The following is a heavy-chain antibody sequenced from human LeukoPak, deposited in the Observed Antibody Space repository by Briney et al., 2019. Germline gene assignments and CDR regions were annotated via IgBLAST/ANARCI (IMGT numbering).Heavy chain of an antibody. J-gene: IGHJ4*02. V-gene: IGHV3-7*04. CDR1: GFTFSNYW. D-gene: IGHD6-6*01. CDR3: ARGGSDSDY. Sequence: GGSLRISCEASGFTFSNYWMTWVRQAPGKGLEWVANIKQDGSDENYVDSVKGRFTISRDNGKNSLYLQMNSLRAEDTAAYYCARGGSDSDYWGQGTLVTVSS. CDR2: IKQDGSDE.